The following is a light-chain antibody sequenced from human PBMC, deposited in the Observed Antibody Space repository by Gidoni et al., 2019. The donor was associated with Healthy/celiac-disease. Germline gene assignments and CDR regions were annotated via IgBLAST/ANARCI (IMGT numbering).Light chain of an antibody. V-gene: IGKV3-11*01. J-gene: IGKJ4*01. CDR3: QQRSNWPQLT. CDR1: QSVSSY. CDR2: DAS. Sequence: EIVLTQSPATLSLSPGERATLSCRSSQSVSSYLAWYQQQPGQAPRLLIYDASNRATGIPARFSFSGSGTDFTLTIISLEPEDFAVYYCQQRSNWPQLTFGGGTKVEIK.